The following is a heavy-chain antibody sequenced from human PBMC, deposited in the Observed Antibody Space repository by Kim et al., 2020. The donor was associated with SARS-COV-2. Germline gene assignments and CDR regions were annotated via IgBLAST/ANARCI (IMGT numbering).Heavy chain of an antibody. Sequence: ASVKVSCKASGYTFTSYAMNWVRQAPGQGLEWMGWINTNTGNPTYAQGFTGRFVFSLDTSVSTAYLQISSLKAEDTAVYYCAGKIAAAGSPPDYYFDYWGQGTLVTVSS. J-gene: IGHJ4*02. D-gene: IGHD6-13*01. V-gene: IGHV7-4-1*02. CDR2: INTNTGNP. CDR3: AGKIAAAGSPPDYYFDY. CDR1: GYTFTSYA.